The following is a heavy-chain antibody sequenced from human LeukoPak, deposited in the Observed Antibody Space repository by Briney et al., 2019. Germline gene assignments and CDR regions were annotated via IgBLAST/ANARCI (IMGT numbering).Heavy chain of an antibody. D-gene: IGHD3-10*01. J-gene: IGHJ3*02. V-gene: IGHV1-46*01. Sequence: ASVKVSCKASGYTFTGYYMHWVRQAPGQGLEWMGIINPSGGSTSYAQKFQGRVTMTRDTSTSTVYMELSSLRSEDTAVYYCARRGADYYGSGSQDGDAFDIWGQGTMVTVSS. CDR1: GYTFTGYY. CDR2: INPSGGST. CDR3: ARRGADYYGSGSQDGDAFDI.